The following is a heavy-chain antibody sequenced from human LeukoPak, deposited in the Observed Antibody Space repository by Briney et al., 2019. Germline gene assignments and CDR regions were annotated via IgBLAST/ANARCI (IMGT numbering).Heavy chain of an antibody. CDR3: ARTSENPPAATLYGMDV. CDR1: GGTFSSYG. V-gene: IGHV1-69*13. D-gene: IGHD2-15*01. Sequence: ASVKVSCKASGGTFSSYGISWVRQAPGQGLEWMGGIIPIFGTANYAQKFQGRVTITADESTSTAYMELSSLRSEDTAVYYCARTSENPPAATLYGMDVWGQGTTVTVSS. CDR2: IIPIFGTA. J-gene: IGHJ6*02.